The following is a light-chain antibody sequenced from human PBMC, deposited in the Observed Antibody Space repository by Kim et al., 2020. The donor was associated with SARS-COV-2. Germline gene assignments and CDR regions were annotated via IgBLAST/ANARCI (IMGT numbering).Light chain of an antibody. CDR1: QGVNSGY. V-gene: IGKV3-20*01. Sequence: SPGEGATLSCRANQGVNSGYLAWYQQKPGPSPRLLIYNTSSRATGIPDKFSGSGSGTNFTLTIGRLWPEDFALYYCQQYGSSPRTFGQGAKVDIQ. J-gene: IGKJ1*01. CDR3: QQYGSSPRT. CDR2: NTS.